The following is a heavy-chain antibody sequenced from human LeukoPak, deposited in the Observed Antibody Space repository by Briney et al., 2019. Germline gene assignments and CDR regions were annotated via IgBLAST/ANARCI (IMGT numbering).Heavy chain of an antibody. CDR1: GFTFSSYG. CDR3: AKALYDSSGYYWFDAFDI. CDR2: ISYDGSNK. J-gene: IGHJ3*02. D-gene: IGHD3-22*01. V-gene: IGHV3-30*18. Sequence: RGRCLRLSCAPSGFTFSSYGIRWVRQAPGKRLENVAVISYDGSNKYYADSVKGRFTISRDNSKNTLYLQMNSMRAEDTAVYYCAKALYDSSGYYWFDAFDIWGQGTMVTVSS.